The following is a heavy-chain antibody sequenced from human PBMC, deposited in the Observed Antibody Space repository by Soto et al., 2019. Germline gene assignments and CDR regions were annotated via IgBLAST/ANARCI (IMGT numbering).Heavy chain of an antibody. J-gene: IGHJ4*02. CDR2: ISYDGSNK. Sequence: LRLSCAASGFTFGSYAMHWVRQAPGKGLEWVAVISYDGSNKYYADSVKGRFTISRDNSKNTLYLQMNSLRAEDTAVYYCARDPERYGITIFGVVTAAVDYWGQGTLVTVSS. CDR1: GFTFGSYA. CDR3: ARDPERYGITIFGVVTAAVDY. V-gene: IGHV3-30-3*01. D-gene: IGHD3-3*01.